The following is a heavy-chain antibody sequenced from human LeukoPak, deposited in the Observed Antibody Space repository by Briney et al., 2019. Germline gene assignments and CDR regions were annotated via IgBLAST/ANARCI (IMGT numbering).Heavy chain of an antibody. CDR1: GGTFSSHA. CDR3: ARGVDGGNSDWFDP. D-gene: IGHD4-23*01. CDR2: IIPILGIA. V-gene: IGHV1-69*04. Sequence: GASVKVSCKASGGTFSSHAISWVRQAPGQGLEWMGRIIPILGIANYAQKFQGRVTITADKSTSTAYMELSSLRSEDTAVYYCARGVDGGNSDWFDPWGQGTLVTVSS. J-gene: IGHJ5*02.